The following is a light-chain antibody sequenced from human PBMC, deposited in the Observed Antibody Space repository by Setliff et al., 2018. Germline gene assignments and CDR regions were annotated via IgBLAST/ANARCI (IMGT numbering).Light chain of an antibody. CDR2: TNN. CDR1: SSNIGSNA. J-gene: IGLJ1*01. CDR3: ASWGNCASWDGSLSGCYV. V-gene: IGLV1-44*01. Sequence: QSVLTQPPSASGTPGQRVTISCSGTSSNIGSNAVNWYQQFPGAAPKLLIQTNNQRHFGVPDRFSGSKSGASASLAISGLRSGDEAEYYCASWGNCASWDGSLSGCYVFGTGTKGTVL.